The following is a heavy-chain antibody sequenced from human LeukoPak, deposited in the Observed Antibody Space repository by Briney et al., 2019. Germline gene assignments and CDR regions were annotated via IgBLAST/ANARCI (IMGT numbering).Heavy chain of an antibody. CDR2: IYYSGST. CDR3: ARGVESSSWYYFDY. Sequence: PSETLSLTCTVSGGSISSYYWSWIRQPPGKGLEWIGYIYYSGSTNYNPSLKSRVTTSVDTSKNQFSLKLSSVTAADTAVYYCARGVESSSWYYFDYWGQGTLVTVSS. CDR1: GGSISSYY. J-gene: IGHJ4*02. D-gene: IGHD6-13*01. V-gene: IGHV4-59*01.